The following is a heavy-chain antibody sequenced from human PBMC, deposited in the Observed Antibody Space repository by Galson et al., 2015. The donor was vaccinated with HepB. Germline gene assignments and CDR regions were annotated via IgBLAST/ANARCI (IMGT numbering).Heavy chain of an antibody. D-gene: IGHD6-13*01. J-gene: IGHJ4*02. Sequence: SLRLSCAASGFTFSSYGMHWVRQAPGKGLEWVAVIWYDGSNKYYADSVKGRFTISRDNSKNTLYLQMNSLRAEDTAVYYCARDSRPLLAAAGTIGYWGQGTLVTVSS. CDR3: ARDSRPLLAAAGTIGY. CDR2: IWYDGSNK. CDR1: GFTFSSYG. V-gene: IGHV3-33*01.